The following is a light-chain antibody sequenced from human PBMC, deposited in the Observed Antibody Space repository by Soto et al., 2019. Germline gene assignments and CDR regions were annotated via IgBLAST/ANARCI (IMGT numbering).Light chain of an antibody. V-gene: IGLV1-44*01. Sequence: QSVLTQPPSASGTPGQRVTISCSGSSSNIGSNTVNWYQQLPGTAPKLLIYNNNQRPSGVPDRFSGSKSGTSASLAISGIQSEDEADYYCAAWDDSLNGVLFGGGTKVTVL. CDR3: AAWDDSLNGVL. J-gene: IGLJ2*01. CDR2: NNN. CDR1: SSNIGSNT.